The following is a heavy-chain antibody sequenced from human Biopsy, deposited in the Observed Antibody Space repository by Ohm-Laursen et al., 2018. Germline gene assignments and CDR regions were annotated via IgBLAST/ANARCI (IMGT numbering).Heavy chain of an antibody. CDR3: ARNTGWYGDLYYFDY. CDR2: INPSGSTT. Sequence: GASVKVSCKASGYSFTSYYMHWVRQAPGQGLEWMGMINPSGSTTSYPQIFQGRVTMTRGTSKSTVYMELSSLRSADTAVYFCARNTGWYGDLYYFDYWGQGTLVTVSS. D-gene: IGHD6-19*01. J-gene: IGHJ4*02. V-gene: IGHV1-46*01. CDR1: GYSFTSYY.